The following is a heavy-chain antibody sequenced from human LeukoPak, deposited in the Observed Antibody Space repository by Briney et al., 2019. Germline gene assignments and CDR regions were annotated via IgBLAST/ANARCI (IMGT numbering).Heavy chain of an antibody. CDR2: IIPIFGTA. CDR3: ARSYGGSYWDGAFDI. V-gene: IGHV1-69*13. J-gene: IGHJ3*02. CDR1: GYSFSSYA. Sequence: SVMLSCKASGYSFSSYAISWVRQAPGQGLEWMGGIIPIFGTANYAQKFQGRVTITADESTSTAYMELSSLRSEDTAVYYCARSYGGSYWDGAFDIWGQGTMVTVSS. D-gene: IGHD1-26*01.